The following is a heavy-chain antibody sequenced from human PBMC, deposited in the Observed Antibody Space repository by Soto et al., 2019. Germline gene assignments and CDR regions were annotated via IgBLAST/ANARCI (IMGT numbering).Heavy chain of an antibody. CDR1: GFTFSSYS. Sequence: EVQLVESGGGLVQSGWSLRLSCAASGFTFSSYSMNWVRQAPGKGLEWVSYISSSSSSIYYTDSVKGRFTISRDNAKNSLYLQMNSLRAEDTAIYYCATEAAVVNYFDYWGQGTLVTVSS. CDR2: ISSSSSSI. J-gene: IGHJ4*02. V-gene: IGHV3-48*01. D-gene: IGHD6-13*01. CDR3: ATEAAVVNYFDY.